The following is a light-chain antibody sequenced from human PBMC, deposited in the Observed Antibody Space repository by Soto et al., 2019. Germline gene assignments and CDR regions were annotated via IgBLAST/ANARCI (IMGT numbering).Light chain of an antibody. CDR2: DAS. V-gene: IGKV3-11*01. CDR1: QSLGRY. J-gene: IGKJ5*01. CDR3: PQRSYKIP. Sequence: VLTQSPDTLSLSPGESATLSGRASQSLGRYLAWYQQKPGQDPRILIYDASHRATGIQVRFSGSGSESDFTPPIRSIQPAEFAVYYCPQRSYKIPFGNGTRLEIK.